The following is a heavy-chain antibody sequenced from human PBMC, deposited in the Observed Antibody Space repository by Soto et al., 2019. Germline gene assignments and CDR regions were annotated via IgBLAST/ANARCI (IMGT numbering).Heavy chain of an antibody. CDR2: IRSKAYGGTT. Sequence: PGGSLRLSCAASGFTFSSYAMRWVRQAPGKGLEWVGFIRSKAYGGTTEYAASVKGRFTISRDDSKSIAYLQMNSLKTEDTAVYYCTRVKSVDWPAEADYWGQGTLVTVSS. V-gene: IGHV3-49*04. D-gene: IGHD3-9*01. CDR3: TRVKSVDWPAEADY. J-gene: IGHJ4*02. CDR1: GFTFSSYA.